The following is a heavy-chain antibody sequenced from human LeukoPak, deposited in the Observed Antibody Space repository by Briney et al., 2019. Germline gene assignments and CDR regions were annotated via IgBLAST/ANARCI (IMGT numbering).Heavy chain of an antibody. V-gene: IGHV3-53*01. CDR1: WFTVSSNY. Sequence: PGGSLRLSCAASWFTVSSNYMSWVRQAPGKGLEWVSVIYSGGSTYYADSVKGRFTISRDNSKNTLYLQMNSLRAEDTAVYYCARERTSNRPLDYWGQGTLVTVSS. D-gene: IGHD3-16*01. CDR2: IYSGGST. J-gene: IGHJ4*02. CDR3: ARERTSNRPLDY.